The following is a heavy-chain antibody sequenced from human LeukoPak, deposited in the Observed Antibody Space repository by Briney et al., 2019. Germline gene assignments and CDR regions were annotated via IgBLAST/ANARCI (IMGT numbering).Heavy chain of an antibody. J-gene: IGHJ4*02. D-gene: IGHD4-17*01. CDR1: GFTVSSNY. CDR3: AREPHDYGDPDAYDY. V-gene: IGHV3-66*02. Sequence: GGSLRLSCAASGFTVSSNYMSWVRQAPGKGLEWVSVIYSGGSTYYADSVKGRFTISRDNSKNTLYLQMNSLRAEDTAVYYCAREPHDYGDPDAYDYWGQGTLVTVSS. CDR2: IYSGGST.